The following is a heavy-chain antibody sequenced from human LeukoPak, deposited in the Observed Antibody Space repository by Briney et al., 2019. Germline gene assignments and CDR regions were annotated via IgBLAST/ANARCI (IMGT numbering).Heavy chain of an antibody. CDR1: GLTFNNYA. J-gene: IGHJ4*02. CDR3: AKVPTSFYTASWGFDN. V-gene: IGHV3-23*01. Sequence: GGSLRLSCAVSGLTFNNYAMTWVRQAPGKGLEWVSSISGSGGRTNYADSVKGRFTISRDNSKNTLYLQMNSLRSEDTAVYYCAKVPTSFYTASWGFDNWGQGTLVTVSS. D-gene: IGHD5-18*01. CDR2: ISGSGGRT.